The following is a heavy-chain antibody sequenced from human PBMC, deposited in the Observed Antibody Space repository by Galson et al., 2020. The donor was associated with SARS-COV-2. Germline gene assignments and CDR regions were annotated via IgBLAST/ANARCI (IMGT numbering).Heavy chain of an antibody. CDR1: GFTYSTYA. CDR3: ARNIPTPAGGGMDV. D-gene: IGHD2-2*02. J-gene: IGHJ6*02. CDR2: ISYDGTTK. Sequence: GESLKISCAASGFTYSTYAMHWVRQAPGKGLEWVAVISYDGTTKYYADSVKGRVTVSRDNSKNTLTRLMNTLRAEDTALYYCARNIPTPAGGGMDVWGQGTTVTVAS. V-gene: IGHV3-30-3*01.